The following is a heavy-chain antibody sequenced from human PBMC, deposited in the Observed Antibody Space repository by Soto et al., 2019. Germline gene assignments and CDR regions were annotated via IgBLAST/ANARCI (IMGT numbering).Heavy chain of an antibody. J-gene: IGHJ4*02. Sequence: EVQLLESGGGLVQPGGSLRLSCAASGFTFSSYAMSWVRQAPEKGLEWVSAITGSGDSTYYADSVKGRFTVSRDNSKNTLYPQMNSLRAEDTAVYYCAKVFVFTIREGFDYWGLGTLVTVSS. D-gene: IGHD3-3*01. CDR3: AKVFVFTIREGFDY. V-gene: IGHV3-23*01. CDR2: ITGSGDST. CDR1: GFTFSSYA.